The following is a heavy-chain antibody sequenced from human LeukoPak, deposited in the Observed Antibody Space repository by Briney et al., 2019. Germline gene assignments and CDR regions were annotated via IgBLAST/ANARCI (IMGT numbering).Heavy chain of an antibody. CDR1: GGTFSSYA. Sequence: ALVKVSCKASGGTFSSYAISWVRQAPGQGLEWMGWISAYNGNTNYAQKLQGRVTMTTDTSTSTAYMELRSLRSDDTAVYYCARDGVVTIFLPNGMDVWGQGTTITVSS. V-gene: IGHV1-18*01. CDR3: ARDGVVTIFLPNGMDV. D-gene: IGHD3-9*01. J-gene: IGHJ6*02. CDR2: ISAYNGNT.